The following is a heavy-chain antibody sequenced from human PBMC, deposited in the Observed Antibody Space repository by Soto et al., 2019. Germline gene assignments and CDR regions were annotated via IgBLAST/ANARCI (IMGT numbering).Heavy chain of an antibody. V-gene: IGHV3-30*03. CDR2: IPYDGSYK. CDR3: ATLNYGGDEY. Sequence: GGSLRLSCAASGLTFSRYGMHWVRQAPGKGLECVAIIPYDGSYKYYADSVKGRFTISRDNSKSTLYLQMDSLRAEDTAVYYCATLNYGGDEYWGQGTLVTVSS. D-gene: IGHD4-17*01. CDR1: GLTFSRYG. J-gene: IGHJ4*02.